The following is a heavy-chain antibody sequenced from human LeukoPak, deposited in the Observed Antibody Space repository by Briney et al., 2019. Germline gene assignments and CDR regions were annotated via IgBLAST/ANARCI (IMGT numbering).Heavy chain of an antibody. CDR3: ARDLPRDGCNYNYYYYMDV. CDR1: GGTFSSYA. Sequence: GASVKVSCKASGGTFSSYAISWVRQAPGQGLEWMGGIIPIFGTANYAQKFQGRVTITADKSTSTAYMELSSLRSEDTAVYYCARDLPRDGCNYNYYYYMDVWGKGTTVTVSS. V-gene: IGHV1-69*06. J-gene: IGHJ6*03. D-gene: IGHD5-24*01. CDR2: IIPIFGTA.